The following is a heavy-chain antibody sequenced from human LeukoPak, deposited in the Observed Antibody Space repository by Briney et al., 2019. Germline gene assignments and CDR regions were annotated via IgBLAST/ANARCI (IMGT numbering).Heavy chain of an antibody. V-gene: IGHV3-74*01. CDR2: INTDGSST. Sequence: GGSLRLSCAASGFTFSSYWMHWVRQAPGKGLVWVSRINTDGSSTSYADSVKGRFTISRDNAKNTLYLQMSSLRAEDTAVYYCAREPVLYCSSTSCFNWFDPWGQGTLVTVSS. CDR3: AREPVLYCSSTSCFNWFDP. D-gene: IGHD2-2*01. CDR1: GFTFSSYW. J-gene: IGHJ5*02.